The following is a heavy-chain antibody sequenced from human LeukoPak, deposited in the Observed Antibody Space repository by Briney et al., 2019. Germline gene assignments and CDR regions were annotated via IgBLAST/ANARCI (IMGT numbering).Heavy chain of an antibody. D-gene: IGHD3-22*01. J-gene: IGHJ4*02. CDR3: VKDRTDSYDSTGYFDK. CDR1: GFPFSSYA. V-gene: IGHV3-23*01. CDR2: ISGLGGAT. Sequence: HPGGSLRLSCAPSGFPFSSYAMNWVRQAPGKGLEWVSAISGLGGATYYADSVKGRFTISRDNFMDTLYLQMNSLRAEDTAVYYCVKDRTDSYDSTGYFDKWGQGTLVTVSS.